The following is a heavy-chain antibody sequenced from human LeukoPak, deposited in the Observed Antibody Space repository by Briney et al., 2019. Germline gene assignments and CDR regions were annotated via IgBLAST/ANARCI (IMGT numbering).Heavy chain of an antibody. J-gene: IGHJ4*02. D-gene: IGHD3-10*01. CDR1: GFTFSSYE. V-gene: IGHV3-48*03. CDR3: ARDSHLWFGELIYGLGY. CDR2: INNSGGTI. Sequence: GSLRLSCAASGFTFSSYEMNWVRQAPGKGLEWLSYINNSGGTIYYADSVKGRFTISRDTAKNSLYLQMNSLRAEDTAVYYCARDSHLWFGELIYGLGYWGQGTLVTVSS.